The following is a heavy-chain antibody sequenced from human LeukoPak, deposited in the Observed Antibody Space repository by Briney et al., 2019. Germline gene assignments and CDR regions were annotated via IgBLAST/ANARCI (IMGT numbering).Heavy chain of an antibody. CDR2: ISGSGGST. V-gene: IGHV3-23*01. Sequence: ETLSLTCTVSGGFISSYYWSWVRQAPGKGLEWVSAISGSGGSTYYADSVKGRFTISRDNSKNTLYLQMNSLRAEDTAVYYCAKSKTGDGWSWGQGTLATVSS. CDR1: GGFISSYY. D-gene: IGHD7-27*01. CDR3: AKSKTGDGWS. J-gene: IGHJ4*02.